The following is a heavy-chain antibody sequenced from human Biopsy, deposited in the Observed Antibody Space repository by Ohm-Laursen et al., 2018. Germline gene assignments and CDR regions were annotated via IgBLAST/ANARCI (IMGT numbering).Heavy chain of an antibody. J-gene: IGHJ5*02. Sequence: SETLSLTCAVPGGSISNNNYYWGWIRQPPGKGLEWIGSIFYRGSTHYKPSLKSRVNISVDTSKNQFSLKLNSVTAADTAVYYCARDHDTSGYYYVSWGQGTLVTVSS. V-gene: IGHV4-39*01. CDR1: GGSISNNNYY. CDR2: IFYRGST. D-gene: IGHD3-22*01. CDR3: ARDHDTSGYYYVS.